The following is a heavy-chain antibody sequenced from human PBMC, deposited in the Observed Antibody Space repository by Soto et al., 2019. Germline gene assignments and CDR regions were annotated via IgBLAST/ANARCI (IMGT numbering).Heavy chain of an antibody. V-gene: IGHV4-31*03. J-gene: IGHJ5*02. CDR3: ARCSLVVIPVPGFDP. Sequence: LSLTCTVSGGSISSGGYYWSWIRQHPGRGLEWIGYIYYNGNTYYNPSLKSRVTVSVDTSKNQFSLNVRSVTAADTAVYYCARCSLVVIPVPGFDPWGQGTLVTVSS. CDR2: IYYNGNT. D-gene: IGHD2-15*01. CDR1: GGSISSGGYY.